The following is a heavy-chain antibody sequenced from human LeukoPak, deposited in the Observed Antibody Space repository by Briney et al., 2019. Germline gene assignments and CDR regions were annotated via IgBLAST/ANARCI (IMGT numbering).Heavy chain of an antibody. CDR3: ARLPYYYDSSGYLSSYYYYGMDV. D-gene: IGHD3-22*01. Sequence: SETLSLTCTVSGGSISSYYWSWIRQPPGKGLEWIGYIYYSGSTNYNPSLKSRVTISVDTSKNQCSLKLSSVTAADTAVYYCARLPYYYDSSGYLSSYYYYGMDVWGQGTTVTVSS. CDR1: GGSISSYY. CDR2: IYYSGST. J-gene: IGHJ6*02. V-gene: IGHV4-59*08.